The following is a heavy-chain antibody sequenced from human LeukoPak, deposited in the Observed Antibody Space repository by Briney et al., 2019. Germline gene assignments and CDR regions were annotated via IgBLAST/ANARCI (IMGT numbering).Heavy chain of an antibody. D-gene: IGHD2-15*01. Sequence: SETLSLTCTVSSGXFSRNGYYWGWIRLPPGKRLEWIGSILYSGTTYNNPSLKSRVTMSVDTSKNQFSLRLNSVTAADTAVYYCARHVGGGYWYFDYWGRGTQVTVSS. CDR2: ILYSGTT. CDR1: SGXFSRNGYY. V-gene: IGHV4-39*01. J-gene: IGHJ2*01. CDR3: ARHVGGGYWYFDY.